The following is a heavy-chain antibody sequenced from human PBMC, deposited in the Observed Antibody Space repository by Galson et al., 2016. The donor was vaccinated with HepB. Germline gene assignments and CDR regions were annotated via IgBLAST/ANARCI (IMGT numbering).Heavy chain of an antibody. D-gene: IGHD3-9*01. CDR2: ISYDGRNQ. V-gene: IGHV3-30*04. CDR3: ARGRPYDILTGNPIYYSGLDV. CDR1: GFIFNSYA. J-gene: IGHJ6*02. Sequence: SLRLSCAASGFIFNSYAMHWVRQAPGKGLEWVAVISYDGRNQYYADPVPGRFTHSRDNSKHTIYLKMNSLRVEDTPVYYCARGRPYDILTGNPIYYSGLDVWGQGTTVTVSS.